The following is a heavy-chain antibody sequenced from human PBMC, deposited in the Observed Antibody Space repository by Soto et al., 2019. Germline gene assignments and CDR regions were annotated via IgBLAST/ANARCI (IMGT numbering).Heavy chain of an antibody. CDR1: GYTLTSYD. J-gene: IGHJ6*03. CDR2: MNPNSGNT. Sequence: GASVKVSCKASGYTLTSYDINLVRPSPGQGLEWMGWMNPNSGNTGYAQKFQGRVTMTRNTSISTAYMELSSLRSEDTAVYYCARDEAMVRGEDYYYYYMDVWGKGTTVTVSS. D-gene: IGHD3-10*01. CDR3: ARDEAMVRGEDYYYYYMDV. V-gene: IGHV1-8*01.